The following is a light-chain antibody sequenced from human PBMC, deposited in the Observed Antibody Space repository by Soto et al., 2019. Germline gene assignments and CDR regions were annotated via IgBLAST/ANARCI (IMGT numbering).Light chain of an antibody. J-gene: IGKJ1*01. Sequence: EIVMTQSPATLFVSPGERATLSCRASQSVSSNLAWYQQKPGQAPRLLIYGASTRATGIPARFSGSGSGTEFTLTISSLQSEEFAGYYCQQCYNWPPWTFGQGTKVEIK. CDR1: QSVSSN. CDR3: QQCYNWPPWT. V-gene: IGKV3-15*01. CDR2: GAS.